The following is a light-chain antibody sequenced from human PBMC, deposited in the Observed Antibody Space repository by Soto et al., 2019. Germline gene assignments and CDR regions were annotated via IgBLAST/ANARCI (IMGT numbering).Light chain of an antibody. CDR2: EVS. CDR1: SSDVGGYNY. CDR3: SSYGGSNTVV. Sequence: QSALTQPPSASGSPGQSVTISCTGSSSDVGGYNYVSWYQPHPGKAPKLMIYEVSKRPSGVPDRLSGSKSGNPASLTVSGLQAEDEADYYCSSYGGSNTVVFGGGTKLTVL. J-gene: IGLJ2*01. V-gene: IGLV2-8*01.